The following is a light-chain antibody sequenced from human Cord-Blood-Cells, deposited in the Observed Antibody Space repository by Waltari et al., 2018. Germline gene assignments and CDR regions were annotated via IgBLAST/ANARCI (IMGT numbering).Light chain of an antibody. CDR1: QSISSY. J-gene: IGKJ4*01. CDR2: AAS. Sequence: DIQMTQSPSSLSASVGDRVTITCRASQSISSYLNWYRQKPGKAPKLLIYAASSLQSGVPSRFSGSGSGTDFTLTISSLQPEDFATYYCQQSYSTPFGGGTKVEIK. V-gene: IGKV1-39*01. CDR3: QQSYSTP.